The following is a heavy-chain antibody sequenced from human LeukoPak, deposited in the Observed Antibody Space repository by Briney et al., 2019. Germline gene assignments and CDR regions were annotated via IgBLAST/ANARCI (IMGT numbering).Heavy chain of an antibody. Sequence: GGSLRLSCAASGFTFSSYSMNWVRQAPGKGLEWVSSISSSSSYIYYADSVKGRFTISRDNAKSSLYLQMNSLRAEDTAVYYCARAVGGFGEQIIDYWGQGTLVTVSS. D-gene: IGHD3-10*01. V-gene: IGHV3-21*01. J-gene: IGHJ4*02. CDR2: ISSSSSYI. CDR3: ARAVGGFGEQIIDY. CDR1: GFTFSSYS.